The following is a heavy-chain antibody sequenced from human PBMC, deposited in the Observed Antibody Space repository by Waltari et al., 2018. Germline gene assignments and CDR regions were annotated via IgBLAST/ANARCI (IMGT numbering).Heavy chain of an antibody. CDR1: GYPISSGYY. V-gene: IGHV4-38-2*02. D-gene: IGHD5-18*01. CDR3: AREGYSYGHLDY. CDR2: IYHSGST. Sequence: QVQLQESGPGLVKPSETLSLTCTVSGYPISSGYYWGWIRQPPGKGLEGIGSIYHSGSTYYNPSLKSRVTISVDTSKNQFSLKLSSVTAADTAVYYCAREGYSYGHLDYWGQGTLVTVSS. J-gene: IGHJ4*02.